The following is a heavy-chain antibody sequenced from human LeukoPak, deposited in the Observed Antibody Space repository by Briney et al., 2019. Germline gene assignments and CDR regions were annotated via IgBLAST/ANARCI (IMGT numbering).Heavy chain of an antibody. CDR2: ISGGGGST. V-gene: IGHV3-23*01. CDR1: GFTFSSYS. CDR3: AKGGGGVLAS. J-gene: IGHJ4*02. Sequence: HTGGSLRLSCAASGFTFSSYSMSWVRQAPGKGLEWVSSISGGGGSTYYADSVKGRFTISRDNSRNTLFLQMNSLKADDTAVYYCAKGGGGVLASWGQGTLVTVSS. D-gene: IGHD3-16*01.